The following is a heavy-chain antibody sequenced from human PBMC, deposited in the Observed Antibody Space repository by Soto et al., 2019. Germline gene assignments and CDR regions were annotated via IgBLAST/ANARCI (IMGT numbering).Heavy chain of an antibody. J-gene: IGHJ4*02. CDR2: INYSGST. CDR1: GDSISSSSYY. CDR3: ASLYGDYVPY. Sequence: QLQLQESGPGLVKPSETLSLTCSVSGDSISSSSYYWGWIRQPPGKGLEWIGTINYSGSTYYNPARTXXVXIXXDTSKNQFSLKVSSVTAADTAVYYCASLYGDYVPYWGQGILVSVSS. D-gene: IGHD4-17*01. V-gene: IGHV4-39*01.